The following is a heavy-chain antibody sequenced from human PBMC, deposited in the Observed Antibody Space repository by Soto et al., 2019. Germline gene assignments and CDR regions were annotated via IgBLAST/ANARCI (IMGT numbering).Heavy chain of an antibody. D-gene: IGHD3-22*01. J-gene: IGHJ4*02. CDR1: GFTFSSYG. V-gene: IGHV3-30*18. CDR2: ISYDGSNK. CDR3: AKDAEDVAYDRSGYYYDY. Sequence: GGSLRLSCAASGFTFSSYGMHWVRQAPGKGLEWVAVISYDGSNKYYADSVKGRFTISRDNSKNTLYLQMNSLRAEDTAVYYCAKDAEDVAYDRSGYYYDYWGQGTLVTVSS.